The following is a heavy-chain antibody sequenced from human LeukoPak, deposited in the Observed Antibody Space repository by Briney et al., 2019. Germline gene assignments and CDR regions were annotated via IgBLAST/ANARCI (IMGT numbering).Heavy chain of an antibody. CDR1: GFTVSSNY. CDR3: ARAIYSSSWSYYYYYYYMDV. CDR2: IYSGGST. Sequence: GGSLRLSCAASGFTVSSNYMSWVRQAPGKGLEWVSVIYSGGSTYYADSVKGRFTISRDNSKNTLYLQMNSLRAEDTALYYCARAIYSSSWSYYYYYYYMDVWGKGTTVTVSS. D-gene: IGHD6-13*01. J-gene: IGHJ6*03. V-gene: IGHV3-66*01.